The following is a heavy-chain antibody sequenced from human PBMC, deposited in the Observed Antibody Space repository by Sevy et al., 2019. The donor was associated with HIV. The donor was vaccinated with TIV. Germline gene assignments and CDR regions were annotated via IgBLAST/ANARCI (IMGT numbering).Heavy chain of an antibody. J-gene: IGHJ6*02. D-gene: IGHD4-17*01. CDR3: ARDVTTLGTPLGYGMDV. CDR2: ISSSGDTI. CDR1: GFTFSDYY. Sequence: GGSLRLSCAASGFTFSDYYMNWVRQAPGKGLESVSYISSSGDTIYYADSVKGRFTMSRDNAKNSLYLQMNSLRAEDTAFYYCARDVTTLGTPLGYGMDVWGQGTTVTVSS. V-gene: IGHV3-11*04.